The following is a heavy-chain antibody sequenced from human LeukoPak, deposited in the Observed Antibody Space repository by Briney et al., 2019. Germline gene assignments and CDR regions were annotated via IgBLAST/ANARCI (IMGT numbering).Heavy chain of an antibody. V-gene: IGHV3-33*01. Sequence: GGSLRLSCAASGFTFSGYGMHWVRRAPGKGLEWVAVIWYDGSNKYYADSVKGRFTISRDNSKNTLYLQMNSLRAEDTAVYYCAREYGSGLEGPDYWGHGTLVTVSS. CDR2: IWYDGSNK. D-gene: IGHD3-10*01. CDR1: GFTFSGYG. J-gene: IGHJ4*01. CDR3: AREYGSGLEGPDY.